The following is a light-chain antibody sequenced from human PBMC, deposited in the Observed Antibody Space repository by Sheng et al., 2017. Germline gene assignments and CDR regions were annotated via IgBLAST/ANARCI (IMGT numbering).Light chain of an antibody. J-gene: IGKJ2*01. CDR1: QSVSTRH. CDR2: DTS. CDR3: QQYSNWPRT. V-gene: IGKV3D-20*02. Sequence: EIVLTQSPDIVSLSPGERATLSCRASQSVSTRHLAWYQQKPGQPPRLLIYDTSSRATGIPDRFSGSGSGTEFTLTISSQQSEDFAVYYCQQYSNWPRTFGQGTKLE.